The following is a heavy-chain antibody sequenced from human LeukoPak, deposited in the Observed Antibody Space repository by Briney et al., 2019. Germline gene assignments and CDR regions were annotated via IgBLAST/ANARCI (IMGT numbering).Heavy chain of an antibody. V-gene: IGHV1-2*02. CDR2: INPNTGVT. CDR1: AYTFSAYY. CDR3: ATSVTVADNFDY. Sequence: AASLKVSCKASAYTFSAYYIHWVRQTPGQGLEWMGCINPNTGVTNFAQQFQGRVTMTGDTSISTAYMELSTLTSDDTAVYYCATSVTVADNFDYWGQGTLVTVSS. D-gene: IGHD6-19*01. J-gene: IGHJ4*02.